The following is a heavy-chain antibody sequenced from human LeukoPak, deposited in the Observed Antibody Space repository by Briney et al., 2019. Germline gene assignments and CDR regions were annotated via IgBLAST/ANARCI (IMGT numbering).Heavy chain of an antibody. CDR2: IYTSGST. J-gene: IGHJ4*02. CDR3: ARGISGDYGLGY. V-gene: IGHV4-61*02. CDR1: GGSISSGSYY. D-gene: IGHD4-17*01. Sequence: PSETLSLTCTVSGGSISSGSYYWSWIRQPAGKGLEWIGRIYTSGSTNYNPSLKSRITMSLDMPKNQFSLKLSSVTAADTAVYYCARGISGDYGLGYWGQGTLVTVSS.